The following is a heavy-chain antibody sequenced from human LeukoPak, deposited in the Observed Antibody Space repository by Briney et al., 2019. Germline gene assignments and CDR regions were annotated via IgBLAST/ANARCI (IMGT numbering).Heavy chain of an antibody. CDR1: GFTFSSYG. D-gene: IGHD3-10*01. V-gene: IGHV3-30*02. J-gene: IGHJ4*02. Sequence: GGSLRLSCAASGFTFSSYGMHWVRQAPGKGLEWVAFIQYDGSEKLYGDSVKGRFTISRDNSKNTLYLQMNSLRAEDTAVYYCAKGGSALDYWGQGTLVTVSS. CDR3: AKGGSALDY. CDR2: IQYDGSEK.